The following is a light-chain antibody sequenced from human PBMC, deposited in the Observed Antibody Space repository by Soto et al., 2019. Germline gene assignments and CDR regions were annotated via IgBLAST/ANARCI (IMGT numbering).Light chain of an antibody. Sequence: QSALTQPASVSGPPGQSVTISCTGTNSYIGNYNYVSWYQQHPGKAPKVMIYDVSKRPSGVPDRFSGSKSGNTASLTISGLQDEDEADYYCCSYPGSHTWVFGGGTQLTVL. CDR3: CSYPGSHTWV. J-gene: IGLJ3*02. CDR2: DVS. V-gene: IGLV2-11*01. CDR1: NSYIGNYNY.